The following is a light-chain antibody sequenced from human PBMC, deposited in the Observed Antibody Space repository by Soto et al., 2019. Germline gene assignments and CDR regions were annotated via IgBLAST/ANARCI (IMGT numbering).Light chain of an antibody. CDR3: SSYTSSSTLVV. V-gene: IGLV2-14*01. Sequence: QSALTQPASVSGSPGQSITISCTGTNSDVGGYNYVSWYQQHPGKAPKLMIYDLSNRPSGVSNRFSGSKSANTASLTISGLQAEDEADYYCSSYTSSSTLVVFGGGTQLTVL. J-gene: IGLJ2*01. CDR2: DLS. CDR1: NSDVGGYNY.